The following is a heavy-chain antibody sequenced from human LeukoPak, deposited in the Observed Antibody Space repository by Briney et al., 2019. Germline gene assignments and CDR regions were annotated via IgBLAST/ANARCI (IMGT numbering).Heavy chain of an antibody. V-gene: IGHV3-74*01. Sequence: GRSLRLSCAASGFTFSSCSMNWVRQAPGEGLVWVSRIKSDGSTNYADSVKGRFTISRDNAKNTVSLQMNSLRPEDTGVYYCARAPSEIGGYYPEYFRHWGQGTLVTVSS. CDR1: GFTFSSCS. CDR2: IKSDGST. D-gene: IGHD3-22*01. CDR3: ARAPSEIGGYYPEYFRH. J-gene: IGHJ1*01.